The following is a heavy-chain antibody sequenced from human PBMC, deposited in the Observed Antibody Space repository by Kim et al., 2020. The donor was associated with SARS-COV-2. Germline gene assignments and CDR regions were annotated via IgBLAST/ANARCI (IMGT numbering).Heavy chain of an antibody. CDR3: ARRGNIVLMVYAPFFPHFDH. CDR1: GGSFSGYY. V-gene: IGHV4-34*01. J-gene: IGHJ4*02. CDR2: INHSGST. D-gene: IGHD2-8*01. Sequence: SETLSLTCAVYGGSFSGYYWSWIRQPPGKGLEWIGEINHSGSTNYNPSLKSRVTISIDTSKNQFSLKLSSVTAADTAVYYCARRGNIVLMVYAPFFPHFDHWGQGTLVTVSS.